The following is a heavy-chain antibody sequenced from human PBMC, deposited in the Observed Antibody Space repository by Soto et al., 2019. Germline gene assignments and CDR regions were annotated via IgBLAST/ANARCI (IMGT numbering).Heavy chain of an antibody. V-gene: IGHV4-61*01. CDR2: IYYSGST. CDR1: GGSVSSGSYY. J-gene: IGHJ4*02. CDR3: AGGSSGSYPFDY. D-gene: IGHD1-26*01. Sequence: SETLSLTCTVSGGSVSSGSYYWSWIRQPPGKRLEWIGYIYYSGSTTYNPSLKGRVTISVDTSKSRFSLKLSSVTAADTAVYYCAGGSSGSYPFDYWGQGTLVTVSS.